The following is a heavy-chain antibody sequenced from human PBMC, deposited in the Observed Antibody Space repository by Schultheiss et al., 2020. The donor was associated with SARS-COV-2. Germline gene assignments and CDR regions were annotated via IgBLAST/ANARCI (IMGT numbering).Heavy chain of an antibody. J-gene: IGHJ6*02. V-gene: IGHV4-4*02. CDR2: VYHSGSA. Sequence: SETLSLTCAVSGGSISSSNWWSWVRQSPGKGLEWIGEVYHSGSANYSPSLKSRVSISVDKSKNQFSLTLSSVTAADTAVYYCARDRTMMGYGRFYGMDVWGQGATVTVSS. D-gene: IGHD5-18*01. CDR3: ARDRTMMGYGRFYGMDV. CDR1: GGSISSSNW.